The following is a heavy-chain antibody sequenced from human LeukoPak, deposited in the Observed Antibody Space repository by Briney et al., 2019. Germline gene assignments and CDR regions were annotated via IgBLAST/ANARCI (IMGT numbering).Heavy chain of an antibody. V-gene: IGHV3-23*01. J-gene: IGHJ4*02. CDR2: ISGSGGST. Sequence: GGSLRLSCAASGFTYSSYAMSWVRQAPGKGLEWVSAISGSGGSTYYADSVKGRFTISRDNSKNTLYLQMNSLRAEDTAVYYCASIPLGGYANRWGQGTLVTVSS. D-gene: IGHD5-12*01. CDR1: GFTYSSYA. CDR3: ASIPLGGYANR.